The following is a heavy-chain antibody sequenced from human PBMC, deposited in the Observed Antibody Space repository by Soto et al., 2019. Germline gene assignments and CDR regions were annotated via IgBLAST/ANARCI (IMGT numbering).Heavy chain of an antibody. J-gene: IGHJ4*02. CDR2: INPSGGST. V-gene: IGHV1-46*01. D-gene: IGHD2-8*01. CDR3: ARPPYPGCINAVCYPLDY. CDR1: GYTFTSYY. Sequence: QVQLVQSGAEVTKPGASVKISCKASGYTFTSYYMHWVRQAPGQGLEWMGIINPSGGSTNYAQKLQGRVAMTRDTSTSTVYMALNSLRSEDTAVYYCARPPYPGCINAVCYPLDYWGQGTLVTVSS.